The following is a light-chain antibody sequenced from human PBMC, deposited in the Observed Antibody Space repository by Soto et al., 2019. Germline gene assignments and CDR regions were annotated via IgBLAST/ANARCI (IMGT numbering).Light chain of an antibody. CDR1: QSLSKS. CDR3: QQRSSWPLT. V-gene: IGKV3-11*01. J-gene: IGKJ4*02. Sequence: EIVLTQSPATQSLSPGERATLSCRSSQSLSKSVDWYQQKPGQAPRLLIDGAANRATGIPARFSGSGSGTDFTLTISSLEPEDFAVYFCQQRSSWPLTFGGGTKVEIK. CDR2: GAA.